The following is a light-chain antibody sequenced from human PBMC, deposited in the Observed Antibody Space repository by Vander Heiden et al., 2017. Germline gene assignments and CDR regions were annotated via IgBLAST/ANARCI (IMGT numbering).Light chain of an antibody. J-gene: IGKJ2*01. V-gene: IGKV1-33*01. Sequence: DIQMTQSPSSLSASVGDRVTITCQASQDISNYLNWYQQKPGKAPKLLIYDASTLETGVPSRFSGSGSGTDFTFTISSLQPEDIATYYCQQYDTFPPYTFGQGTKLEIK. CDR1: QDISNY. CDR3: QQYDTFPPYT. CDR2: DAS.